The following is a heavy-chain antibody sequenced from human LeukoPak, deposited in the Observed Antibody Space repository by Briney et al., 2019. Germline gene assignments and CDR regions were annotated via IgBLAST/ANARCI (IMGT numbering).Heavy chain of an antibody. J-gene: IGHJ5*02. Sequence: SVKVSCKASGGTFSSYAISWVRQAPGQGLEWMGGIIPIFGTANYAQKFQGRATITADESTSTAYMELSSLRSEDTAVYYCARINYYDSSGPGWFDPWGQGTLVTVSS. CDR3: ARINYYDSSGPGWFDP. V-gene: IGHV1-69*13. CDR1: GGTFSSYA. D-gene: IGHD3-22*01. CDR2: IIPIFGTA.